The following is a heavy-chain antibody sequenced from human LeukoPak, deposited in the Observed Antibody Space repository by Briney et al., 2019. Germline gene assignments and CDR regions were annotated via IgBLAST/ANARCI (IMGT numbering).Heavy chain of an antibody. D-gene: IGHD3-10*01. J-gene: IGHJ6*02. Sequence: GGSLRLSCAASGFTFSDYYMSWIRQAPGKGLEWVSYISSSGSTIYYADSVKGRFTISRDNAKNSLYLQMNSLRAEDTAVYYCASTTGRVRGVRTHGMDVWGQGATVTVSS. V-gene: IGHV3-11*01. CDR3: ASTTGRVRGVRTHGMDV. CDR1: GFTFSDYY. CDR2: ISSSGSTI.